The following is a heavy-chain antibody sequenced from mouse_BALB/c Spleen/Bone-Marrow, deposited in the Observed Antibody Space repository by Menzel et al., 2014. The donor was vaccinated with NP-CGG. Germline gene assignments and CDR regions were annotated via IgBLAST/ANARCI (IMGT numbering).Heavy chain of an antibody. CDR2: ISSGGNYT. CDR3: VRAYGSSYAMDY. D-gene: IGHD1-1*01. CDR1: GFTFSSYA. Sequence: EVQRVESGGGLVKPGGSLKLSCAASGFTFSSYAMSWVRQSPEKRLAWVAEISSGGNYTYYPDTVTGRFTISRDNAKNILYLEMSSLRSDDTAMYYCVRAYGSSYAMDYWGQGTSVTVSS. V-gene: IGHV5-9-4*01. J-gene: IGHJ4*01.